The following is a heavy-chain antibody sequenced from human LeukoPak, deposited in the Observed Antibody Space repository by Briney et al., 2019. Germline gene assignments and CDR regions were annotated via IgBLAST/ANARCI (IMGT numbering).Heavy chain of an antibody. Sequence: TSETLSLTCAVSGYSISSDYYWGWIRQPPGKGLEWIGNSYRSGSTGYNPSLKSRVTISVDTSKNQFSLKLSSATAADTAVYYCARVSTTVAVKYWGQGILVTISS. J-gene: IGHJ4*02. D-gene: IGHD4-11*01. CDR3: ARVSTTVAVKY. CDR1: GYSISSDYY. V-gene: IGHV4-38-2*01. CDR2: SYRSGST.